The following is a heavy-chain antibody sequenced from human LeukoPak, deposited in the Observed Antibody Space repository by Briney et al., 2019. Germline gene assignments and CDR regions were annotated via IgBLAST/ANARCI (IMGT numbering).Heavy chain of an antibody. J-gene: IGHJ4*02. Sequence: SGTLSLTCAVYGGSFIDYFWSWIRQPPGKGLEWIGEISHSGSTTYNPSLRSRVTISGDTSKKQFSLKLSSVTAADTAVYYCVTYYYGSSAPKRNYWGQGILVTVSS. CDR3: VTYYYGSSAPKRNY. CDR1: GGSFIDYF. CDR2: ISHSGST. D-gene: IGHD3-22*01. V-gene: IGHV4-34*01.